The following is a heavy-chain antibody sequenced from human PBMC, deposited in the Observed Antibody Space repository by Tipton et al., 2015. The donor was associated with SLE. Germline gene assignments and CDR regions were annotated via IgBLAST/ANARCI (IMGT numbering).Heavy chain of an antibody. D-gene: IGHD3-16*01. CDR1: GFTVSSNY. V-gene: IGHV3-53*05. Sequence: SLRLSCAASGFTVSSNYMNWVRQAPGKGLEWVSVIYSGGNTNYADSVKGRFTISRDNSKNMLYLQMNSLRTEDTAVYYCARNLGSYYGMDVWGQGTTVTVSS. CDR3: ARNLGSYYGMDV. J-gene: IGHJ6*02. CDR2: IYSGGNT.